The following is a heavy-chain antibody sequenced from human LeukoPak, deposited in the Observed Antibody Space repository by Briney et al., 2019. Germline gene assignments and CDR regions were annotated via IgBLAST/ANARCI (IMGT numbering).Heavy chain of an antibody. V-gene: IGHV1-2*02. D-gene: IGHD2-15*01. CDR2: IDPNSGGT. J-gene: IGHJ3*01. Sequence: APVKVSCKAAGYTFTTYYMHWVRQAPGQGLEWMGWIDPNSGGTDYAQKFQGRVTMTRDTSISTAYMELTSLRSDDTAVYYCSVRGGTFDVWGQGTLVTVSS. CDR3: SVRGGTFDV. CDR1: GYTFTTYY.